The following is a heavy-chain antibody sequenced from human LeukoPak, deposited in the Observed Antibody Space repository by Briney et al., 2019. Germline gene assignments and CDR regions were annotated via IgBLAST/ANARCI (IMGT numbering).Heavy chain of an antibody. V-gene: IGHV5-51*01. CDR1: GYSFTSYW. CDR2: IYHGDSDT. J-gene: IGHJ4*02. CDR3: ASSHRGAVAGTGELFDY. Sequence: GESLKISCKGSGYSFTSYWIGWVRQMPGKGLEWMGIIYHGDSDTRYSPSFQGQVTISADKSISTAYLQWSSLKASDTAMYYCASSHRGAVAGTGELFDYWGQGTLVTVSS. D-gene: IGHD6-19*01.